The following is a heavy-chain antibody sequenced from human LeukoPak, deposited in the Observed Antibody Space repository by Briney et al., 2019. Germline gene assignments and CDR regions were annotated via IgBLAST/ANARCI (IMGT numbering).Heavy chain of an antibody. J-gene: IGHJ4*02. Sequence: GGSLRLSCAGSGFTFSSYSLNWVRQAPGKGLEWVSSISSSSSYIYYADSVKGRFTISRDNAKNSLYLQMNSLRAEDTAVYYCARAVKVRAVAVHYFDYWGQGTLVTVSS. CDR3: ARAVKVRAVAVHYFDY. CDR1: GFTFSSYS. CDR2: ISSSSSYI. D-gene: IGHD6-19*01. V-gene: IGHV3-21*01.